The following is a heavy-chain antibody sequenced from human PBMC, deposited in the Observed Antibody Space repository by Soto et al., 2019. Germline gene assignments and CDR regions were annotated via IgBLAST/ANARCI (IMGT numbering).Heavy chain of an antibody. D-gene: IGHD3-3*01. CDR1: GDTFTGYY. Sequence: ASVKVSCKASGDTFTGYYIHWVRQAPGQGLEWMGWINPNSGGTNYAQKFQGWVTMTRDTSISTAYMELSRLRSDDTAVYYCAREGKCITIFGVVTNWFDPWGQGTQVTVSS. CDR2: INPNSGGT. J-gene: IGHJ5*02. CDR3: AREGKCITIFGVVTNWFDP. V-gene: IGHV1-2*04.